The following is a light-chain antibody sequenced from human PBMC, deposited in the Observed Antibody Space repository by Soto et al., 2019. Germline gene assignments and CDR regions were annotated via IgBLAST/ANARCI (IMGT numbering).Light chain of an antibody. V-gene: IGKV1-6*01. CDR2: AAS. Sequence: AIQMTQSPSSLSASVGDRVTITCRASQGIRNDLDWFQQKPGKAPKLLIYAASNLQSGFPARFSGSGSGTDFTLTISRLQPEDFATYYFLQKYFYPFTFGPGTKVDIK. CDR3: LQKYFYPFT. J-gene: IGKJ3*01. CDR1: QGIRND.